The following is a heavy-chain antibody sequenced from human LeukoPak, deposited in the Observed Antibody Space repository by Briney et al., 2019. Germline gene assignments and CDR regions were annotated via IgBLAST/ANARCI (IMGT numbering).Heavy chain of an antibody. J-gene: IGHJ4*02. V-gene: IGHV3-23*01. CDR1: GFTFGSYG. Sequence: GGSLRLSWAASGFTFGSYGMSWVRQAPGKGLEWVSFITTTGATTSYADSVKGRFTISRDNPRNTLYMQMNSLRDEDTALYYCAIMHGYYDGSGYWVQWGQGTLVTVSS. CDR3: AIMHGYYDGSGYWVQ. D-gene: IGHD3-22*01. CDR2: ITTTGATT.